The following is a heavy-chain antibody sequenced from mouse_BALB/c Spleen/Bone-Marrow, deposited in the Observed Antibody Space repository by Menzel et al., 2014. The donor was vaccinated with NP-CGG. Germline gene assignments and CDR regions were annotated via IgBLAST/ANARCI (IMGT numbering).Heavy chain of an antibody. V-gene: IGHV4-1*02. J-gene: IGHJ3*01. D-gene: IGHD2-13*01. CDR3: ARPGWGDFVFVY. Sequence: VQLKESGGGLAQPGGSLKLSCAASGFDFSRYWMSWVRQAPGKGLEWIGEINPDSSTTNYTPSLKDKFIISRDNAKNTLYLQMSKVRSEDTALYYCARPGWGDFVFVYWGQGTLVTVST. CDR2: INPDSSTT. CDR1: GFDFSRYW.